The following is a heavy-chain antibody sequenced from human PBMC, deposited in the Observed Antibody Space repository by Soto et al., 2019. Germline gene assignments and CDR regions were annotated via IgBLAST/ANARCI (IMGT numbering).Heavy chain of an antibody. V-gene: IGHV3-23*01. Sequence: GGSLRLSCAASGFTFSSYSMNWVRQAPGKGLEWVSAISGSGGSTYYADSVKGRFTISRDNSKNTLYLQMNSLRAEDTAVYYCAKWAVTSWYYYYGMDVWGQGTTVTVSS. D-gene: IGHD4-4*01. J-gene: IGHJ6*02. CDR2: ISGSGGST. CDR1: GFTFSSYS. CDR3: AKWAVTSWYYYYGMDV.